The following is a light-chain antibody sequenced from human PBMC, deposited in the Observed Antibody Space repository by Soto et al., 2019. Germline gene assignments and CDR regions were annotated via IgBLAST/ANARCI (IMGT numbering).Light chain of an antibody. CDR2: STT. CDR3: VLYIGSDVV. J-gene: IGLJ2*01. CDR1: SGSVSTVHY. V-gene: IGLV8-61*01. Sequence: QTVVTQEPSFSVSPGGTVTLTCGLDSGSVSTVHYPSWYRQTPGQAPRTLIYSTTSRSSGVPDRFSGSILGNNSALTIAGGQADDESAYFCVLYIGSDVVFGGGTQLTV.